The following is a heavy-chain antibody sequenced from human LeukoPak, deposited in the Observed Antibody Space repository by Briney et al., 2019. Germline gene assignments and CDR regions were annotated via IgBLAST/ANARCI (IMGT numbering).Heavy chain of an antibody. CDR2: IYHSGST. Sequence: SETLSLTCAVSGGSISSGGYSWSWIRQPPGKGLEWIGNIYHSGSTYYNPSLKSRVTISVDRSKNQFSLKLSSVTAADTAVYYCARGTTGTRFDPWGQGTLVTVSS. J-gene: IGHJ5*02. V-gene: IGHV4-30-2*01. CDR3: ARGTTGTRFDP. D-gene: IGHD2-2*01. CDR1: GGSISSGGYS.